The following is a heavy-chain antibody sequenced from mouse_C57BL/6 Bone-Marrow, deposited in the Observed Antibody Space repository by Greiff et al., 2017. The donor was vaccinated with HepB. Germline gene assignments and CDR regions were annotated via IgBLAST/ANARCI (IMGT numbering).Heavy chain of an antibody. CDR2: IDPETGGT. J-gene: IGHJ2*01. D-gene: IGHD1-1*01. V-gene: IGHV1-15*01. Sequence: VQGVESGAELVRPGASVTLSCKASGYTFTDYEMHWVKQTPVHGLEWIGAIDPETGGTAYNQKFKGKAILTADKSSSTAYMELRSLTSEDSAVYYCTAITTVVAEDYWGQGTTLTVSS. CDR1: GYTFTDYE. CDR3: TAITTVVAEDY.